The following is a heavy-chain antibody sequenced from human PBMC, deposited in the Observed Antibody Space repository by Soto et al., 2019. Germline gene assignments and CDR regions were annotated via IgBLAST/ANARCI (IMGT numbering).Heavy chain of an antibody. CDR2: IFWDDDK. CDR1: GFSLSTSGVA. J-gene: IGHJ4*02. V-gene: IGHV2-5*02. Sequence: SGPTLVNPTQTLTLTCTFSGFSLSTSGVAVGWIRQAPRKAPEWLAFIFWDDDKRHSPSLENRLTITKDTSKNQVVLTMTNMDPVDTATYYCARIFDFWSGYYFSYWGRGTLVTVSS. CDR3: ARIFDFWSGYYFSY. D-gene: IGHD3-3*01.